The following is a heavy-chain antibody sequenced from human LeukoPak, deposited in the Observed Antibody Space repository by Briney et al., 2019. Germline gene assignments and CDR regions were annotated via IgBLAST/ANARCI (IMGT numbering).Heavy chain of an antibody. V-gene: IGHV3-21*01. CDR1: GFTFSSDS. Sequence: PGGSLRLSCAASGFTFSSDSMNWVRQAPGKGLEWVSSISSSSSYIYYADSVKGRFTISRDNAKNSLYLQMNSLRAEDTAVYYCARGGGSSGSYYSLSDWGQGTLVTVSS. CDR2: ISSSSSYI. CDR3: ARGGGSSGSYYSLSD. J-gene: IGHJ4*02. D-gene: IGHD1-26*01.